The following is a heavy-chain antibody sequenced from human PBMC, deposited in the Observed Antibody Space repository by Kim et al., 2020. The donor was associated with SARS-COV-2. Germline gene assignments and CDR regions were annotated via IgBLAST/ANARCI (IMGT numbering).Heavy chain of an antibody. Sequence: SETLSLTCTVSGVSISTYYWSWIRQPPGKGLEWIGYIYYSGSTNYNPSLKSRVTISVDTSKNQFSLKLSSVTAADTAVDYCAREGIGYCSSTSCYRAFDIWGQGTMVTVSS. V-gene: IGHV4-59*13. D-gene: IGHD2-2*01. J-gene: IGHJ3*02. CDR3: AREGIGYCSSTSCYRAFDI. CDR1: GVSISTYY. CDR2: IYYSGST.